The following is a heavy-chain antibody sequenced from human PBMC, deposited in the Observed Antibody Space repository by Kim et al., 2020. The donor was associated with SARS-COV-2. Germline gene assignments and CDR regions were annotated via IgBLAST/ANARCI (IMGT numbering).Heavy chain of an antibody. D-gene: IGHD3-10*01. J-gene: IGHJ6*02. V-gene: IGHV3-30*02. Sequence: KGRFTISRENSKNTLYLQMNSLRAEDTAVYYCAKDNYYGSGRPDYYYGMDVWGQGTTVTVSS. CDR3: AKDNYYGSGRPDYYYGMDV.